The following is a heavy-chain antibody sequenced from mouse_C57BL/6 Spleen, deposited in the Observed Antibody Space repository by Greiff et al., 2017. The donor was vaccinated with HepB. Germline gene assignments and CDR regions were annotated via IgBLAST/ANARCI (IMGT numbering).Heavy chain of an antibody. CDR2: IDPSDSYT. V-gene: IGHV1-69*01. CDR3: ARGGDYGKDY. D-gene: IGHD1-1*01. J-gene: IGHJ2*01. CDR1: GYTFTSYW. Sequence: QVQLQQPGAELVMPGASVKLSCKASGYTFTSYWMHWVKQRPGQGLEWIGEIDPSDSYTNYNQKFKGKSTLTVDKSSSTAYMQLSSLTSEDSAVYYCARGGDYGKDYWGQGTTLTVSS.